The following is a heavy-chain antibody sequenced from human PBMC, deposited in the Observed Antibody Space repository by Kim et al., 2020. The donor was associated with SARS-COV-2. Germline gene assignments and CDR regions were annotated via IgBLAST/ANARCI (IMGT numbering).Heavy chain of an antibody. CDR3: AKDTLPRYYYDSSGYSPDY. D-gene: IGHD3-22*01. CDR2: ISGDGGST. Sequence: GGSLRLSCAASGFTFDDYAMHWVRQAPGKGLEWVSLISGDGGSTYYADSVKGRFTISRDNSKNSLYLQMNSLRTEDTALYYCAKDTLPRYYYDSSGYSPDYWGQGTLVTVSS. V-gene: IGHV3-43*02. CDR1: GFTFDDYA. J-gene: IGHJ4*02.